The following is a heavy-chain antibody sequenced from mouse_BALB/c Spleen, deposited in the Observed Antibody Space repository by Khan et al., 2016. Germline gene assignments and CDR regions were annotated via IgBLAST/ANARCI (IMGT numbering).Heavy chain of an antibody. CDR1: GYSITSDYA. CDR3: GRGRGPFDY. CDR2: ISYSGST. Sequence: EVKLLESGPGLVKPSQSLSLTCTVTGYSITSDYAWNWIRQFPGNKLEWMGYISYSGSTSYNPSLKSRISITRDTSKNQFFLQLNSVTTEDTATYYCGRGRGPFDYWGQGTTLTVSS. J-gene: IGHJ2*01. V-gene: IGHV3-2*02.